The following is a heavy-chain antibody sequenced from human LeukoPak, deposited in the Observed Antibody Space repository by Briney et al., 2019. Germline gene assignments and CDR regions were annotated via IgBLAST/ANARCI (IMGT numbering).Heavy chain of an antibody. CDR1: GFTFSSYG. CDR2: IWYDGSDK. J-gene: IGHJ3*02. Sequence: GGSLRLSCAASGFTFSSYGMHWVRQAPGKGLEWVAVIWYDGSDKYYADSVKGRFTISRDNSKNTLYLQMNSLRGEDTAVYYCARTNLFVGTAVNDAFDIWGQGTMVTVSS. V-gene: IGHV3-33*01. D-gene: IGHD5-18*01. CDR3: ARTNLFVGTAVNDAFDI.